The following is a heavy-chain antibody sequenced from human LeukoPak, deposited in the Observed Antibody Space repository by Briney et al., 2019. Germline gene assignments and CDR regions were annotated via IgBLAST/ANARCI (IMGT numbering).Heavy chain of an antibody. Sequence: GESLKISCKGSGYSFTSYWIGWVRQMPGKGLEWMGIIYPGDSDTRYSPSFQGQVTISADKSISTAYLQWSSLKASDTAMYYCARQRGYSGYDTLNYYYYYGMDVWGQGTTVTVSS. CDR2: IYPGDSDT. CDR3: ARQRGYSGYDTLNYYYYYGMDV. D-gene: IGHD5-12*01. V-gene: IGHV5-51*01. J-gene: IGHJ6*02. CDR1: GYSFTSYW.